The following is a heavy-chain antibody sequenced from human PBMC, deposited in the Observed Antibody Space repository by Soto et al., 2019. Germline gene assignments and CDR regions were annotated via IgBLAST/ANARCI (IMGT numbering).Heavy chain of an antibody. V-gene: IGHV4-30-4*01. CDR2: IYYSGST. CDR3: ARGGSSIAVRPFDY. J-gene: IGHJ4*02. CDR1: GGSISSGDYY. Sequence: SETLSLTCTVSGGSISSGDYYWSWIRQPPGKGLEWIGYIYYSGSTYYNPSLKSRVTISLDTSKNQFSLKLSSVTAADTAVYYWARGGSSIAVRPFDYGGRGTLVTVPS. D-gene: IGHD6-6*01.